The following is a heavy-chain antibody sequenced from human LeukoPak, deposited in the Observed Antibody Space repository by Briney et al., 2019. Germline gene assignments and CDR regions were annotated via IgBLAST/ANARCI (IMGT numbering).Heavy chain of an antibody. D-gene: IGHD6-13*01. CDR1: GGSISSYY. V-gene: IGHV4-59*01. CDR2: IYYSGST. CDR3: ARADFIAAAGLSFDY. J-gene: IGHJ4*02. Sequence: SETLSLTCTVSGGSISSYYWSWIRQPPGKGLEWIGYIYYSGSTNYNPSLKSRVTISVDTSKNQFSLKLSSVTAADTAVYYCARADFIAAAGLSFDYWGQGTLVTVSS.